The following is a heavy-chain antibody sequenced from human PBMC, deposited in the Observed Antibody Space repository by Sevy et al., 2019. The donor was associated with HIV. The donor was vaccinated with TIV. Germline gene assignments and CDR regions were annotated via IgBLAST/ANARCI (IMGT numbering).Heavy chain of an antibody. Sequence: GGSLRLSCAASGFIFNTYAMHWVRQAPGKGLEWVAVISYDRINKYYADSVKGRFTISRDNSRNTLDLQMNSLRSEDTALYYCASTGYCTGGSCYSPFGYWGQGTLVTVSS. CDR2: ISYDRINK. D-gene: IGHD2-15*01. CDR1: GFIFNTYA. V-gene: IGHV3-30-3*01. CDR3: ASTGYCTGGSCYSPFGY. J-gene: IGHJ4*02.